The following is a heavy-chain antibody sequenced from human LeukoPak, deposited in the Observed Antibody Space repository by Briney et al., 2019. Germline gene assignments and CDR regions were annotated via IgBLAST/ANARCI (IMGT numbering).Heavy chain of an antibody. V-gene: IGHV4-31*03. CDR2: IFYTGNT. CDR3: ARVPYRSEHFDY. D-gene: IGHD3-10*01. J-gene: IGHJ4*02. Sequence: SETLSLTCTVSGGSISSSNYYWSWIRQHPGEGLDWIGYIFYTGNTYYNPSLKSRVTISEDTSKNQFSLKLSSVTAADTAVYYCARVPYRSEHFDYWGQGTLVTVSS. CDR1: GGSISSSNYY.